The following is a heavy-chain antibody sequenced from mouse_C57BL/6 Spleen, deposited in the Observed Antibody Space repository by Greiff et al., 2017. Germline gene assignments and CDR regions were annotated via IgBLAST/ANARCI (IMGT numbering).Heavy chain of an antibody. D-gene: IGHD4-1*01. CDR3: ARQDWERDYAMDD. J-gene: IGHJ4*01. CDR2: ISGGGGNT. CDR1: GFTFSSYT. V-gene: IGHV5-9*01. Sequence: DVMLVESGGGLVKPGGSLKLSCAASGFTFSSYTMSWVRQTPEKRLEWVATISGGGGNTYYPDSVKGRFTISRDNAKNTLYLQMSSLRSEDTALYYCARQDWERDYAMDDWGQGTSVTVSS.